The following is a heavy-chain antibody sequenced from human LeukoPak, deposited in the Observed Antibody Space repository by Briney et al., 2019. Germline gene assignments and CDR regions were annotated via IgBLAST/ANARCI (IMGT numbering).Heavy chain of an antibody. V-gene: IGHV1-69*13. CDR2: IIPIFGTA. CDR1: GGTFSSYA. Sequence: SVKVSCKASGGTFSSYAISWVRQAPGQGLEWMGGIIPIFGTANYAQKFQGRVTITADESTSTAYMELSSLRSEDTAVYYCARRFGRYCSSTSYLGDAFDIWGQGTMVTVSS. J-gene: IGHJ3*02. D-gene: IGHD2-2*01. CDR3: ARRFGRYCSSTSYLGDAFDI.